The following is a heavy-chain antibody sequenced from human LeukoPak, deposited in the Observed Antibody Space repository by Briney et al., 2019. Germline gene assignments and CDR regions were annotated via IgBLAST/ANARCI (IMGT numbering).Heavy chain of an antibody. CDR1: GGSITSSPYH. V-gene: IGHV4-39*07. J-gene: IGHJ4*01. CDR3: ARSMVTTDRNFDH. CDR2: VSHTGAT. D-gene: IGHD2-21*02. Sequence: TASETLSLTCTVSGGSITSSPYHWAWIRQPPGRGPEWIGTVSHTGATQYSPSLTSRVTISLDTSKNQFSLSLNSVTAADTAVFYCARSMVTTDRNFDHWGQGTLVTVSS.